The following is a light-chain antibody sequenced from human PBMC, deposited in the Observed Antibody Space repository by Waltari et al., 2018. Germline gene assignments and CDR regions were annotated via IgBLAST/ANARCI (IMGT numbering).Light chain of an antibody. Sequence: DIQMTQSPSSLSASVGDRVTIPCRASQTSNIYLNWYQHKPRKVPKFLIYASSTLQSGVPSRISGSSSGADFPLTISVVQPDDCVTYYIQKRYSAPLTFGQGTKVEIK. J-gene: IGKJ1*01. V-gene: IGKV1-39*01. CDR2: ASS. CDR1: QTSNIY. CDR3: QKRYSAPLT.